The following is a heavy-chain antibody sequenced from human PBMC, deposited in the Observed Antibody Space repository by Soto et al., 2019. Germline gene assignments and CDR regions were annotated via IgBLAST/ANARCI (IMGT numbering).Heavy chain of an antibody. CDR1: GYTFTNYD. V-gene: IGHV1-8*01. CDR3: ARDEVAAPSYYYGMDV. CDR2: MSPKSGSR. J-gene: IGHJ6*02. Sequence: ASVKVSCKASGYTFTNYDINWVRQATGQGLEWMGWMSPKSGSRGNAQKFQGRVTITADESTSTAYMELSSLRSEDTAVYYCARDEVAAPSYYYGMDVWG. D-gene: IGHD6-6*01.